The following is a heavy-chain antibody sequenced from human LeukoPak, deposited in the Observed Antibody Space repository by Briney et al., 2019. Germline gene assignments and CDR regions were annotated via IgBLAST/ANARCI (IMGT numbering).Heavy chain of an antibody. Sequence: GAPVKVSCKGSGGTFSSYAISWVRQAPGQGLEWMGGIIPIFGTANYAQKFQGRVTITTDESTSTAYMELSSLRSEDTAVYYCARDQGELELDYWGQGTLVTVSS. D-gene: IGHD1-7*01. J-gene: IGHJ4*02. CDR2: IIPIFGTA. CDR3: ARDQGELELDY. CDR1: GGTFSSYA. V-gene: IGHV1-69*05.